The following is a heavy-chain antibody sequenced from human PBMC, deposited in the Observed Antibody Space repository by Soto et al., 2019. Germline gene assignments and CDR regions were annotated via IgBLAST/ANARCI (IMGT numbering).Heavy chain of an antibody. V-gene: IGHV4-34*01. CDR2: INHSGST. J-gene: IGHJ4*02. CDR3: ASHRTYYYGSGRT. CDR1: GGSFSGYY. D-gene: IGHD3-10*01. Sequence: SETLSLTCADYGGSFSGYYWSWIRQPPGKGLEWIGEINHSGSTNYNPSLKSRVTISVDTSKNQFSLKLSSVTAADTAVYYCASHRTYYYGSGRTWGQGTLVTVS.